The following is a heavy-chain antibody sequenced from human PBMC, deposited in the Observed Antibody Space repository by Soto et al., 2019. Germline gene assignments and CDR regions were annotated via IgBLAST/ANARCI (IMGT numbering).Heavy chain of an antibody. CDR3: ARRRPTGYYNY. J-gene: IGHJ4*02. V-gene: IGHV3-11*03. CDR1: GFPFSDYY. Sequence: PGGSLRLSCAVSGFPFSDYYMSWIRQAPGKGLEWVSSIGSSSSYTNYADSVKGRFTISRDNAKNSLYLQMNSLRAEDTAVYYCARRRPTGYYNYWGQGTLVTVSA. CDR2: IGSSSSYT. D-gene: IGHD3-9*01.